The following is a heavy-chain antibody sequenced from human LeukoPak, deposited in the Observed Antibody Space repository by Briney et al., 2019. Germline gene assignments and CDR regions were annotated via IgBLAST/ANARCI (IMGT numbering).Heavy chain of an antibody. V-gene: IGHV3-48*01. CDR1: GSTFSSYN. Sequence: PGGSLRLSCAAPGSTFSSYNINWVRQARGKGREWGSYISSGSGTIYYADSVKGRFTISRDNAKNSLFLQMNSLRAEDTAVYYCAALRGLQNWYFDLWGRGTLVTVSS. D-gene: IGHD4-17*01. CDR2: ISSGSGTI. CDR3: AALRGLQNWYFDL. J-gene: IGHJ2*01.